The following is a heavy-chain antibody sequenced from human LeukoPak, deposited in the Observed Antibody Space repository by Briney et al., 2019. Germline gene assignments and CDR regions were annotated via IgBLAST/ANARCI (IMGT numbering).Heavy chain of an antibody. CDR1: GVSINDYY. J-gene: IGHJ4*02. Sequence: SETLSLTCGVFGVSINDYYWSWIRQSPGKGLEWIGEISHTEGTRYNPSLESRVTMSVGTSENQLSLQLIFVTAADTAVYYCARIRCGHSGSVCYNHWGLGTMGAVSS. D-gene: IGHD3-9*01. CDR2: ISHTEGT. CDR3: ARIRCGHSGSVCYNH. V-gene: IGHV4-34*01.